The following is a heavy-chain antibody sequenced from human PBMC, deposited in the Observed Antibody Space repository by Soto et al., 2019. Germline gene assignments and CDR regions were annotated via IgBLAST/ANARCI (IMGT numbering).Heavy chain of an antibody. Sequence: ASVKVSCKASGYTFTSYAMHWVRQAPGQRLEWMGWINAGKGNTKNSQKFQGRVTITRDTSAGKAYMELSSLRSEETAVYYCARDLEWERPQQPWFWFDPWGQGTLVTVSS. D-gene: IGHD5-18*01. CDR2: INAGKGNT. V-gene: IGHV1-3*01. J-gene: IGHJ5*02. CDR1: GYTFTSYA. CDR3: ARDLEWERPQQPWFWFDP.